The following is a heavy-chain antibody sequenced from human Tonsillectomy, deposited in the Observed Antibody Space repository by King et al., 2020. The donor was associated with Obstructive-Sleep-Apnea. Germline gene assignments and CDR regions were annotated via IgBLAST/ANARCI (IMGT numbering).Heavy chain of an antibody. Sequence: VQLVQSGGGVVQPGRSLRLSCAASGITFSSYAMHWVRQAPGKGLEWVAVISYDGSNKYYADSVKGRFTISRDNSKNTLYLQMNSLRAEDTAVYYCANTGDSSSWSTGYWGQGTLVTVSS. D-gene: IGHD6-13*01. CDR3: ANTGDSSSWSTGY. J-gene: IGHJ4*02. V-gene: IGHV3-30-3*01. CDR1: GITFSSYA. CDR2: ISYDGSNK.